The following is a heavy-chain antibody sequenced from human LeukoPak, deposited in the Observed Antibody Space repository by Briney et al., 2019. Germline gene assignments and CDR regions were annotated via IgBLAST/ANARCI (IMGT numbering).Heavy chain of an antibody. V-gene: IGHV1-69*05. J-gene: IGHJ4*02. CDR2: IIPIFGTA. CDR1: GGTFSSYA. D-gene: IGHD3-3*01. CDR3: ARDTTGYYDFWSGYLGFYYFDY. Sequence: VASVKVSCKASGGTFSSYAISWVRQAPGQGLEWMGGIIPIFGTANYAQKFQGRVTITTDESTSTAYMELSSLRSEDTAVYYCARDTTGYYDFWSGYLGFYYFDYWGQGTLVTVSS.